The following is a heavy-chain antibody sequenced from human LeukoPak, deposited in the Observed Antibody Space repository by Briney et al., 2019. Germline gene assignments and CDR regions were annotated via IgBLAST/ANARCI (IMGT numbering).Heavy chain of an antibody. D-gene: IGHD4-17*01. CDR2: ISYDGSNK. CDR1: GFTFSSYA. CDR3: AREDYGDSRIPYYGMDV. V-gene: IGHV3-30-3*01. J-gene: IGHJ6*02. Sequence: GRSLRLSCAASGFTFSSYAMHWVRQAPGKGLEWVAVISYDGSNKYYADSVKGRFTISRDNSKNTLYLQMNSLRAEDMAVYYCAREDYGDSRIPYYGMDVWGQGTTVTVSS.